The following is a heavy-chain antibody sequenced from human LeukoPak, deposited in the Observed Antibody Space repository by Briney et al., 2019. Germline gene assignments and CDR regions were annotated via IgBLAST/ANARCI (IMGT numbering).Heavy chain of an antibody. CDR2: IIPIFGTA. J-gene: IGHJ4*02. CDR3: ARGPYDSSGYYYSFDH. CDR1: GGTFSSYA. V-gene: IGHV1-69*05. D-gene: IGHD3-22*01. Sequence: SVKVPCKASGGTFSSYAISWVRQAPGQGLEWMGGIIPIFGTANYAQKFQGGVTITTDESTSTAYMELSSLRSEDTAVYYCARGPYDSSGYYYSFDHWGQGTLVTVSS.